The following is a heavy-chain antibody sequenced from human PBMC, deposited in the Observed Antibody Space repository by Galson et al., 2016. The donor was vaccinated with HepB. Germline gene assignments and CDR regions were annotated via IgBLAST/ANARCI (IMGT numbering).Heavy chain of an antibody. J-gene: IGHJ6*03. V-gene: IGHV3-30-3*01. CDR1: GFGFSNWD. D-gene: IGHD1-26*01. CDR3: ARDFQWGPPDYMDV. Sequence: SVRLSCKASGFGFSNWDMRWVRQAPGQGLEWVAVISKSGGITYYGDSVKGRFTISRDNSKNTLDLQMNSLRSEDTAVYFCARDFQWGPPDYMDVWGKGTTVTVS. CDR2: ISKSGGIT.